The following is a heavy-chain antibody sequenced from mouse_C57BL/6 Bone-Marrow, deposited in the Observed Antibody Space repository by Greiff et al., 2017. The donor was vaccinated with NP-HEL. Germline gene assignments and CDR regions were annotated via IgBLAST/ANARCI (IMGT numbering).Heavy chain of an antibody. CDR3: TRDRTVVALYAMDY. J-gene: IGHJ4*01. CDR2: ISSGGDYI. Sequence: EVQGVESGEGLVKPGGSLKLSCAASGFTFSSYAMSWVRQTPEKRLEWVAYISSGGDYIYYADTVKGRFTISRDNARNTLYLQMSSLKSEDTAMYYCTRDRTVVALYAMDYWGQGTSVTVSS. D-gene: IGHD1-1*01. V-gene: IGHV5-9-1*02. CDR1: GFTFSSYA.